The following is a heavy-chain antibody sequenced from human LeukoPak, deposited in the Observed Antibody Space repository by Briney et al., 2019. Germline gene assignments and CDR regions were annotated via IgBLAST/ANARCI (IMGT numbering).Heavy chain of an antibody. CDR3: ARSYYYDSSGSNWFDP. D-gene: IGHD3-22*01. V-gene: IGHV4-59*12. Sequence: NASETLSLTCTVSGGSISSYYWSWIRQPPGKGLEWIGYIYYSGSTNYNPSLKSRVTISVYTSKNQFSLKLSSVTAADTAVYYCARSYYYDSSGSNWFDPWGQGTLVTVSS. CDR1: GGSISSYY. J-gene: IGHJ5*02. CDR2: IYYSGST.